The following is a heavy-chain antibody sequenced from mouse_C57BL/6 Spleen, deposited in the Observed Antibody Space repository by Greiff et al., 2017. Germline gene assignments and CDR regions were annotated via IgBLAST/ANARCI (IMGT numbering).Heavy chain of an antibody. CDR2: INPNNGGA. CDR3: AAGTYYFDY. CDR1: GYTFTDYY. D-gene: IGHD3-3*01. Sequence: VQLQQSGPELVKPGASVKISCKASGYTFTDYYMNWVKQSHGKSLEWIGDINPNNGGASYNQKFKGKATLTVDKSSSTAYMELRSLTSEDSAVYYCAAGTYYFDYGGQGTTLTVSS. J-gene: IGHJ2*01. V-gene: IGHV1-26*01.